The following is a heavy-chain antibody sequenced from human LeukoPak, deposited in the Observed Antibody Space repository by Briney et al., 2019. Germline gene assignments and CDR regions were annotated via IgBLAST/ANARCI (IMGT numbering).Heavy chain of an antibody. V-gene: IGHV4-4*07. D-gene: IGHD3-10*01. CDR2: IYTSGST. CDR3: ARYCSGSGSLYYYYYYMDV. CDR1: GGSISSYY. J-gene: IGHJ6*03. Sequence: SETLSLTCTVSGGSISSYYWSWIRQPAGKGLEWIGRIYTSGSTNYNPSLKSRVTMSVDTSKNQFSLKLRSVTAADKAVYYCARYCSGSGSLYYYYYYMDVWGKGTTVTVSS.